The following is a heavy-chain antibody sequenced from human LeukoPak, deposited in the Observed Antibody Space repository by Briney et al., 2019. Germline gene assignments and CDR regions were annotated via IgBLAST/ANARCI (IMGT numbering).Heavy chain of an antibody. V-gene: IGHV4-59*11. D-gene: IGHD6-19*01. CDR1: SGSINNHY. CDR3: ARASIAVAGVGY. J-gene: IGHJ4*02. CDR2: IHDSGST. Sequence: SETLSLTCIVSSGSINNHYWSWIRQSPGKGLEWIGYIHDSGSTNYNPSLKSRVTISIDTSKNQFSLKLSSVTAADTAVYYCARASIAVAGVGYWGQGTLVTVSS.